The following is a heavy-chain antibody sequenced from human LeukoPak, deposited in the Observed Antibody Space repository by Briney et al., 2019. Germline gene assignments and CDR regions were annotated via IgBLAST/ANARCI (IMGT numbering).Heavy chain of an antibody. CDR2: TNPNSGGT. V-gene: IGHV1-2*02. D-gene: IGHD3-22*01. CDR3: AREWSGSGYYPSNWFDL. CDR1: GYTFTCYY. J-gene: IGHJ5*02. Sequence: ASVKVSCKASGYTFTCYYMHWVRQAPGQGLEWMGWTNPNSGGTNYAQKFQGRVTMTRDTSISTAYMELSRLRSDDTAVYYCAREWSGSGYYPSNWFDLWGQGTLVTVSS.